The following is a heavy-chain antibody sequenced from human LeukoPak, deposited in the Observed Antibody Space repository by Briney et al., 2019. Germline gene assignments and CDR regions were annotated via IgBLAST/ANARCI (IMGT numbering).Heavy chain of an antibody. CDR2: ISESGVTT. Sequence: GGSLRLSCAGSGFTFNNYAMSWVRQAPGKGLEWVSAISESGVTTYYADSVKGRFTISRDNSKNTLYLQVNSLRAEDTAVYYCAKGSSMTIAARLNYWGQGTLVTVSS. D-gene: IGHD6-6*01. CDR1: GFTFNNYA. J-gene: IGHJ4*02. CDR3: AKGSSMTIAARLNY. V-gene: IGHV3-23*01.